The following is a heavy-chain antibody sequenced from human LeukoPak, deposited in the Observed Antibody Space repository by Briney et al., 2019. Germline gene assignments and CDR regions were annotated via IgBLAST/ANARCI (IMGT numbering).Heavy chain of an antibody. Sequence: ASVKVSCKASGYTFTGYYMHWVRQAPGQGLEWMGRINPNSGGTNYAQKFQGRVTMTRDTSISTAYMELSRLRSDDTAVYYCARTLEGFLEWSGNWSDPWGQGTLVTVSS. V-gene: IGHV1-2*06. D-gene: IGHD3-3*01. CDR2: INPNSGGT. J-gene: IGHJ5*02. CDR1: GYTFTGYY. CDR3: ARTLEGFLEWSGNWSDP.